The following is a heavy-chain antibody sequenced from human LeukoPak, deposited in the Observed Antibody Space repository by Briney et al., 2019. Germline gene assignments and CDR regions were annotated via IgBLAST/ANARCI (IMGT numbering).Heavy chain of an antibody. J-gene: IGHJ4*02. Sequence: GAPVKVSCKASGYTFTGYYMHWVRQAPGQGLEWMGWINPNSGGTNYAQKFQGRVTMTRDTSISTAYMELSRLRSDDTAVYYCARDANIAAAGLGYYFDYWGQGTLVTVSS. V-gene: IGHV1-2*02. CDR2: INPNSGGT. CDR1: GYTFTGYY. D-gene: IGHD6-13*01. CDR3: ARDANIAAAGLGYYFDY.